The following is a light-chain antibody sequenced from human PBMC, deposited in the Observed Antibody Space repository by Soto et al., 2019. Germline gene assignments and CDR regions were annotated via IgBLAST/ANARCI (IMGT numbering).Light chain of an antibody. J-gene: IGKJ1*01. CDR3: QQSYSKSVT. CDR2: GTS. Sequence: DIQMTQSPSSLSASVGDRATITCRASKTIITYLNWYQQKPGKAPNLLIYGTSNLQSGVPSRFSGRASGTDFTLTISSLQPEDFATYYCQQSYSKSVTFGQGTKVDIK. V-gene: IGKV1-39*01. CDR1: KTIITY.